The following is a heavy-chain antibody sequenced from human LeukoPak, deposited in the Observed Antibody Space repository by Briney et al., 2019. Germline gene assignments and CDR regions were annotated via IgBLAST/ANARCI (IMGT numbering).Heavy chain of an antibody. CDR1: GGPISSGGYS. V-gene: IGHV4-30-2*01. CDR2: IYHSGST. J-gene: IGHJ3*02. CDR3: ARDRGGHDAFDI. Sequence: SETLSLTCAVSGGPISSGGYSWSWIRQPPGKGLEWIGYIYHSGSTYYNPSLKSRVTISVNRSKNQFSLKLSSVTAADTAVYYCARDRGGHDAFDIWGQGTMVTVSS.